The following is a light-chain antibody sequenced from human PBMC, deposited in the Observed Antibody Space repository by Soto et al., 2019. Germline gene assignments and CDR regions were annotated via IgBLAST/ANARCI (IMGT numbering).Light chain of an antibody. CDR2: KAS. V-gene: IGKV1-5*03. CDR1: QSISSW. J-gene: IGKJ1*01. CDR3: QQYNSYSPT. Sequence: DIQMTHSPSTLSASVLDRVTITCLASQSISSWLAWYQQKPGKAPKLLIYKASSLESGVPSRFSGSGSGTEFTLTISSLQPDDFATYYCQQYNSYSPTFGQGTKVDIK.